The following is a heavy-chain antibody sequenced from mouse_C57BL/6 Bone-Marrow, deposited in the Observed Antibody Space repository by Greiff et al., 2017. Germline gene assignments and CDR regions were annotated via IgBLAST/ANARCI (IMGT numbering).Heavy chain of an antibody. CDR3: AKGIYGNPFAY. Sequence: EVKLVESGGDLVKPGGSLKLSCAASGFTFSSYGMSWVRQTPDKRLEWVATISSGGSSTYYPDSVKGRFTISRDNAKNTLYLQMSSLKSEDTAMYYCAKGIYGNPFAYWGQGTLVTVSA. CDR2: ISSGGSST. J-gene: IGHJ3*01. V-gene: IGHV5-6*01. D-gene: IGHD2-1*01. CDR1: GFTFSSYG.